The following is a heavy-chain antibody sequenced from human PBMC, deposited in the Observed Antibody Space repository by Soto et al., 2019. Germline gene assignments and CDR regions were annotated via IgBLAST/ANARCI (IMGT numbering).Heavy chain of an antibody. D-gene: IGHD5-12*01. Sequence: PGGSLRLSCAASGFTFSSDSMNWVRLDPGKGLEWVSSISSSSSYIYYADSVKGRFTISRDNAKNSLYLQMNSLRAEDTAVYYCAREVSKHSGYDFDYWGQGTLVTVSS. CDR2: ISSSSSYI. CDR1: GFTFSSDS. V-gene: IGHV3-21*01. CDR3: AREVSKHSGYDFDY. J-gene: IGHJ4*02.